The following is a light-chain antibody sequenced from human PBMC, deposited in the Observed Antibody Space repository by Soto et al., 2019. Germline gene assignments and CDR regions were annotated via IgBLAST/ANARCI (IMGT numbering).Light chain of an antibody. J-gene: IGKJ1*01. CDR1: RKGSSRY. CDR2: GAS. CDR3: QQYDSSPRT. Sequence: IVSTQSPASLPLSPAERATLSCRASRKGSSRYLAWYQQKPGQAPKLLIYGASSMATGIPYRFSGSGSGTDFTLTISSLEPEDFAVYYCQQYDSSPRTFGQGTKVDI. V-gene: IGKV3-20*01.